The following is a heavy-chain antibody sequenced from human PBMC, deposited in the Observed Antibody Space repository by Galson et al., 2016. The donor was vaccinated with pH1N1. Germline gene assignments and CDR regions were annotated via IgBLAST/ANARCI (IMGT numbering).Heavy chain of an antibody. CDR1: GFTFSKHW. CDR3: ARGNMGLDY. J-gene: IGHJ4*02. V-gene: IGHV3-74*01. Sequence: LRLSCAASGFTFSKHWMHWVRQVPGKGLVWVSHTNSDGSTTNYAGSVKGRFTISRDNAKNTLSLQMNSLGVEDTAVYYCARGNMGLDYWGQGILVTVSS. CDR2: TNSDGSTT. D-gene: IGHD2/OR15-2a*01.